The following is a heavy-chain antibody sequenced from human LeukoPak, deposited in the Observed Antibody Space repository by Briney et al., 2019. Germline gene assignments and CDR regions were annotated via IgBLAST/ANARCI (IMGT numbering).Heavy chain of an antibody. J-gene: IGHJ5*02. CDR3: ERVVDYDTSGYQTKNWFDP. CDR1: GNSFTTSW. D-gene: IGHD3-22*01. CDR2: IDVGDSNT. V-gene: IGHV5-51*01. Sequence: GESLKISCKGSGNSFTTSWIGWVRQMPGKGLEWMGIIDVGDSNTRYRPSFQGQVTISADKSLNTAYLQWSSLKASDTAMYYCERVVDYDTSGYQTKNWFDPWGQGTLVTVSS.